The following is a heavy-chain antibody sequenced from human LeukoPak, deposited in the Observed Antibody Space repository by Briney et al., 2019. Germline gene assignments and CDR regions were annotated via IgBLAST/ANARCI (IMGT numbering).Heavy chain of an antibody. Sequence: GGSLRLSCAASGFTFSSYAMSWVRQAPGKGLEWVSAISGSGGSTYYADSVKGRFTISRDNSKNTLYLQMSSLRAEDTAVYYCAKKRWLSRAFDYWGQGTLVTVSS. CDR2: ISGSGGST. J-gene: IGHJ4*02. CDR3: AKKRWLSRAFDY. V-gene: IGHV3-23*01. CDR1: GFTFSSYA. D-gene: IGHD3-22*01.